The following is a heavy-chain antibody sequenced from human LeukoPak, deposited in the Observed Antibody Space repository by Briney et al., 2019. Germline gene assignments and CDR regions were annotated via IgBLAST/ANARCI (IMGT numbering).Heavy chain of an antibody. Sequence: PGGSLRLSCAASGFTFSSYSMNWVRQAPGKGLEWVSSISSSSSYIYYADSVKGRFTISRDNAKNSLYLQMNSLRAEDTAVYYCARESIVATIEGRYYFDCWGQGTLVTVSS. CDR3: ARESIVATIEGRYYFDC. CDR2: ISSSSSYI. V-gene: IGHV3-21*01. D-gene: IGHD5-12*01. CDR1: GFTFSSYS. J-gene: IGHJ4*02.